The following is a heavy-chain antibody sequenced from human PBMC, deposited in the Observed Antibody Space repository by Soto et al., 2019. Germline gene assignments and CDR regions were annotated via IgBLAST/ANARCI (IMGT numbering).Heavy chain of an antibody. CDR3: ARINLHSSGPNSDY. CDR1: GFTFSTYE. CDR2: ISSRASTR. V-gene: IGHV3-48*03. J-gene: IGHJ4*02. D-gene: IGHD6-19*01. Sequence: GGSLRLSCAASGFTFSTYEMNWVRQATGKGLEWVSYISSRASTRYYADSVNGRFTISRDNAKNSLYLQMNTLRAEDTAVYYCARINLHSSGPNSDYWGQGTLVTVSS.